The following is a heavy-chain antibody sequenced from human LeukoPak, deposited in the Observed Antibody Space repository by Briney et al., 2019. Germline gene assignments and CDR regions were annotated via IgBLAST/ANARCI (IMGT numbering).Heavy chain of an antibody. CDR3: ATTPSSTPPDY. CDR2: VGSSGVNT. CDR1: GITFSSLA. Sequence: QTGWSLRLSCAASGITFSSLAMAWVRQAPGKGLEWVSTVGSSGVNTHYADSVKGRFTISRDNSKSTLHLQMNSLRVEDTALYYCATTPSSTPPDYWGQGTLVTVSS. J-gene: IGHJ4*02. D-gene: IGHD6-13*01. V-gene: IGHV3-23*01.